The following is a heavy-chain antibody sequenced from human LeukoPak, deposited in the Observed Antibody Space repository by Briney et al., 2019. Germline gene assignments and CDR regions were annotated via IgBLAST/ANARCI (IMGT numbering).Heavy chain of an antibody. CDR1: GYTFTSYY. Sequence: GASVKVSCKASGYTFTSYYMHWVRQAPGQGLEWMGIINPSGGSTSYAQKFQGRVTVTRDTSTSTVYMELSSLRSEDTAVYYCALLQLERSFDYWGQGTLVTVSS. V-gene: IGHV1-46*01. CDR2: INPSGGST. D-gene: IGHD1-1*01. J-gene: IGHJ4*02. CDR3: ALLQLERSFDY.